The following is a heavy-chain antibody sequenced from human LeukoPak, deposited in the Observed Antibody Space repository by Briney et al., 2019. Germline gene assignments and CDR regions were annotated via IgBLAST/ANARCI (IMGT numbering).Heavy chain of an antibody. CDR2: INHSGST. V-gene: IGHV4-34*01. D-gene: IGHD3-10*01. Sequence: PSETLSLTCAVYGGSFSGYYWSWIRQPPGKGLEWIGEINHSGSTNYNPSLKSRVTISVDTSKNQFSLKLSSVTAADTAVYYCARYYYGSGSYYKPRFDYWGQGTLVTVSS. CDR3: ARYYYGSGSYYKPRFDY. CDR1: GGSFSGYY. J-gene: IGHJ4*02.